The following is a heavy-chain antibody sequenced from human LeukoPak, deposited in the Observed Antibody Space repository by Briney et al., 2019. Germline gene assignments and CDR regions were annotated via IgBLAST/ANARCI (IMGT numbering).Heavy chain of an antibody. J-gene: IGHJ1*01. Sequence: GGSLRLSCAASGFTFSSHALHWVRQAPGKGLEWVSGISPSGDITYYTDSVRGRFTISRDNFKNTLSLQVNSLRAEDTAMYYCAKDDDWGRYKHWGQGTLVTVSS. CDR2: ISPSGDIT. V-gene: IGHV3-23*01. D-gene: IGHD3-16*01. CDR3: AKDDDWGRYKH. CDR1: GFTFSSHA.